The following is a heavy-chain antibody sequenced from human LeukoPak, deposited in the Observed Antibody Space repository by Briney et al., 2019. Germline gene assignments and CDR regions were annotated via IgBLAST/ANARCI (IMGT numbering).Heavy chain of an antibody. Sequence: ASVKVSCKASGYTFTGYYMRWVRQAPGQGLEWMGWINPNSGGTNYAQKFQGRVTMTRDTSISTAYMELSRLRSDDTAVYYCARTFGNILTGYYPDYWGQGTLVTVSS. CDR1: GYTFTGYY. CDR2: INPNSGGT. V-gene: IGHV1-2*02. CDR3: ARTFGNILTGYYPDY. J-gene: IGHJ4*02. D-gene: IGHD3-9*01.